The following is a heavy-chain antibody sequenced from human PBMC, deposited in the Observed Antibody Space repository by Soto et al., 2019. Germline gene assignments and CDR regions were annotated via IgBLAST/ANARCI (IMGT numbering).Heavy chain of an antibody. J-gene: IGHJ5*02. CDR3: AKDSPIVSTMVREPRCWFDP. D-gene: IGHD3-10*01. CDR1: GFTFSSYG. V-gene: IGHV3-30*18. CDR2: ISYDGSNK. Sequence: QVQLVESGGGVVQPGRSLRLSCAASGFTFSSYGMHWVRQAPGTGLEWVSVISYDGSNKYYADSVKGRFTISSDNSKNTLSLQMNSLRSEDTAVYYCAKDSPIVSTMVREPRCWFDPWGQGTLVTVSA.